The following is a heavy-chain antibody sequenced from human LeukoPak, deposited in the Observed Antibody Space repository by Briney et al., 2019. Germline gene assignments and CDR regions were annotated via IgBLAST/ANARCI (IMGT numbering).Heavy chain of an antibody. J-gene: IGHJ4*02. CDR2: IYYSGST. Sequence: SETLSLTCTVSGGSISSYYWSWIRQPPGKGLEWIGYIYYSGSTNYNPSLKSRVTISVDTSKNQFSLKLSSVTAADTAVYYCARAAVAGTVFLFDYWGQGTLVTVSS. CDR3: ARAAVAGTVFLFDY. D-gene: IGHD6-19*01. CDR1: GGSISSYY. V-gene: IGHV4-59*12.